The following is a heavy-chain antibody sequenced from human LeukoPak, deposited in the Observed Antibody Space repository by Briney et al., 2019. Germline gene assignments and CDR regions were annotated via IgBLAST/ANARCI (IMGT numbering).Heavy chain of an antibody. D-gene: IGHD3-3*01. CDR2: LRYDGSNK. CDR1: GFTFSTYG. V-gene: IGHV3-30*02. J-gene: IGHJ4*02. Sequence: GRSLRLSCVASGFTFSTYGMHWVRQAPGKGLEWVAFLRYDGSNKSYADSVKGRFTISRDNSKNTLYLQINSLRAEDTAVYYCAKSAVRGVPVLGNWGQGTLVTVSS. CDR3: AKSAVRGVPVLGN.